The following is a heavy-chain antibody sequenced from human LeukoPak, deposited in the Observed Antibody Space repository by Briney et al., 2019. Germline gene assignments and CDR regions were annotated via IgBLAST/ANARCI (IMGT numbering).Heavy chain of an antibody. Sequence: SETLSLTCTVSGYSISSGYYWGWIRQPPGKGLEWIGSIYHSGSTYYNPSPKSRITISLDTSKNQFSLKLSSVTAADTAVYYCARPFCSGGSCYSGWFDPWGQGTLVTVSS. D-gene: IGHD2-15*01. CDR1: GYSISSGYY. CDR3: ARPFCSGGSCYSGWFDP. V-gene: IGHV4-38-2*02. J-gene: IGHJ5*02. CDR2: IYHSGST.